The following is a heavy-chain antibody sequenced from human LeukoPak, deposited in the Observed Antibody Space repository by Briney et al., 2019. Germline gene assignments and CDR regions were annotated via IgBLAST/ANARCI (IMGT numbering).Heavy chain of an antibody. CDR2: IYYSGST. J-gene: IGHJ4*02. CDR3: ARVVPAATFDY. Sequence: SETLSLTCTVSGGSISRGDYYWSWIRQPPGKGLEWIGYIYYSGSTYYNPSLKSRVTISVDTSKSQFSLKLSSVTAADTAVHYCARVVPAATFDYWGQGTLVTVSS. CDR1: GGSISRGDYY. D-gene: IGHD2-2*01. V-gene: IGHV4-30-4*08.